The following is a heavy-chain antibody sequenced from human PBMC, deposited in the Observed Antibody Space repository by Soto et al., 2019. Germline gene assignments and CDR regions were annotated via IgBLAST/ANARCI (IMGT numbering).Heavy chain of an antibody. CDR1: GYTFTSYG. J-gene: IGHJ2*01. Sequence: QVQLVQSGAEVKKPGASVKVSCKASGYTFTSYGISWVRQAPGQGLEWMGWISAYNGNTNYAQKLQGRVTMTTDTSTSTAYRELRSLRSDDTAVYYCARALSDYGDYVSNWYFDLWGRGTLVTVS. V-gene: IGHV1-18*04. D-gene: IGHD4-17*01. CDR3: ARALSDYGDYVSNWYFDL. CDR2: ISAYNGNT.